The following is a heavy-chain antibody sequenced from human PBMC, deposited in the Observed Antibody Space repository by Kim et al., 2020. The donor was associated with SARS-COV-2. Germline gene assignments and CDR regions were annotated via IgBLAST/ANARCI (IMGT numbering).Heavy chain of an antibody. CDR2: ISENGDHS. CDR1: GFTFTNFP. Sequence: GGSLRLSCAASGFTFTNFPLSWVRQAPRKGLEWVSTISENGDHSFYADSVKGRFTISRDNSKNMVYLLMNSLRAEDTAIYYCAKTNSFDFGGQGTLVTVSA. CDR3: AKTNSFDF. J-gene: IGHJ4*02. V-gene: IGHV3-23*01.